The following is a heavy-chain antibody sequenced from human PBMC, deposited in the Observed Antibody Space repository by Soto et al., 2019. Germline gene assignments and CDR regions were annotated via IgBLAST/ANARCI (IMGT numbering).Heavy chain of an antibody. CDR3: AKGGSAVTSHFDD. J-gene: IGHJ4*02. Sequence: EVQLLESGGGLVQPGGSLRLSCAASGFTFSTYTMSWVRQAPGKGLEWVSVISGSGGIIYYADSVKGRFTISRDNSRIALYLQMNSLRAEDTAVYYCAKGGSAVTSHFDDWGQGTLVAVSS. CDR1: GFTFSTYT. CDR2: ISGSGGII. V-gene: IGHV3-23*01. D-gene: IGHD4-17*01.